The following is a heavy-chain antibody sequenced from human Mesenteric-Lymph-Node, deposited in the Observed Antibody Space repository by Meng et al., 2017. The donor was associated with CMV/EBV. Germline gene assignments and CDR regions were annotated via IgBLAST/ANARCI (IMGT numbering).Heavy chain of an antibody. J-gene: IGHJ6*02. Sequence: SETLSLTCTVSGGSVSSGSYYWSWIRQPPGKGLEWIGYIYYSGSTNYNPSLKSRVTISVDTSKNQFSLKLSSVTAADTAVYYCARDNRGKRYPLGSYYYGMDVWGQGTTVTVSS. V-gene: IGHV4-61*01. D-gene: IGHD1-14*01. CDR3: ARDNRGKRYPLGSYYYGMDV. CDR1: GGSVSSGSYY. CDR2: IYYSGST.